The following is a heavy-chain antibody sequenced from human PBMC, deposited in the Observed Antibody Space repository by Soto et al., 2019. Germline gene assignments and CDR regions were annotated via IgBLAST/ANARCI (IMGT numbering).Heavy chain of an antibody. V-gene: IGHV4-31*03. D-gene: IGHD3-3*01. CDR2: IYYSGST. Sequence: PSETLSLTCTVSGGSISSGGYYWSWIRQHPGKGLEWIGYIYYSGSTYYNPSLKSRVTISVDTSKNQFSLKLSSVTAADTAVYYCARELTGGLRFLGAGMDVWGQGTTVTVYS. CDR1: GGSISSGGYY. CDR3: ARELTGGLRFLGAGMDV. J-gene: IGHJ6*02.